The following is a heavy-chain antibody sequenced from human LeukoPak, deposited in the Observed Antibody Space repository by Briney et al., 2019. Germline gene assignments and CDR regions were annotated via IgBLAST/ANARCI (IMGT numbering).Heavy chain of an antibody. V-gene: IGHV3-21*01. Sequence: GGSLRLSCAASGFTFSSYSMNWVRQAPGKGLEWVSSISSSSSYIYYADSVKGRFTISRDNAKNSLYLQMNSLRAEDTAVYYCARVTLYSSSSLDYWGQGTLVTVSS. D-gene: IGHD6-13*01. CDR3: ARVTLYSSSSLDY. CDR1: GFTFSSYS. J-gene: IGHJ4*02. CDR2: ISSSSSYI.